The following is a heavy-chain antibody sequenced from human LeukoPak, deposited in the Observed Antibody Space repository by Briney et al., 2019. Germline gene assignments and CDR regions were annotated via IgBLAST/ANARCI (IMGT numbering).Heavy chain of an antibody. J-gene: IGHJ4*02. CDR3: TRHGSYSHGF. D-gene: IGHD3-10*01. CDR2: IYCSGST. CDR1: GGSISSYY. Sequence: SETLSLTCTVSGGSISSYYWSWIRQPPGKGLEWIGYIYCSGSTNYNPSLKSRVTISVDTSKNQFSLKLSSVTAADTAVYYCTRHGSYSHGFWGQGALVTVAS. V-gene: IGHV4-59*01.